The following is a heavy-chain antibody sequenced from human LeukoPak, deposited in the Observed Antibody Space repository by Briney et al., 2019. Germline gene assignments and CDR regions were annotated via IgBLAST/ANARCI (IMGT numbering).Heavy chain of an antibody. CDR3: ASAGDYGDYIGY. V-gene: IGHV4-59*01. CDR1: GGSISSYY. CDR2: IYYSGST. J-gene: IGHJ4*02. D-gene: IGHD4-17*01. Sequence: SETLSLTCTVSGGSISSYYWSWIRQPPGKGLEWIGYIYYSGSTNYNPSLKSRVTISVDTSKNQFSLKLSSVTAADTAVYYCASAGDYGDYIGYWGQGTLVTVSS.